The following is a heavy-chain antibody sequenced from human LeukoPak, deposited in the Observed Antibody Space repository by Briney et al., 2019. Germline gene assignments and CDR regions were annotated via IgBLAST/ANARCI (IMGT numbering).Heavy chain of an antibody. J-gene: IGHJ3*02. Sequence: GASVKVSCKVSGYTLTELSMHWVRQAPGKGLEWMGGFDPEDGETIYAQKFQGRVTMTEDTSTDTAYMELSSLRSEDTAVYYCATLLPDLDAFDIWGQGTMVTVSS. CDR2: FDPEDGET. CDR3: ATLLPDLDAFDI. V-gene: IGHV1-24*01. CDR1: GYTLTELS.